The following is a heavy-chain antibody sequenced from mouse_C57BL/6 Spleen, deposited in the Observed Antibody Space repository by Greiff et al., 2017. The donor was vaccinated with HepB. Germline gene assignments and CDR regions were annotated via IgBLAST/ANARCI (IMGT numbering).Heavy chain of an antibody. V-gene: IGHV3-2*02. J-gene: IGHJ2*01. Sequence: EVQLVESGPGLVKPSQSLSLTCTVTGYSITSGYGWNWIRQIPGNKLEWMGYISYSGSTNYNPSIKSRIPITRDTSKNQLFLQLNSVTTEDTATYYCARTARIKYWGQGTTLTVSS. CDR2: ISYSGST. CDR1: GYSITSGYG. CDR3: ARTARIKY. D-gene: IGHD1-2*01.